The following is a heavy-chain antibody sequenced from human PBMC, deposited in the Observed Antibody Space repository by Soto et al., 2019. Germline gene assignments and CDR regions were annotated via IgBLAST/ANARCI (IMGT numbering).Heavy chain of an antibody. CDR1: GGSISSYY. D-gene: IGHD3-22*01. J-gene: IGHJ6*02. Sequence: SETLSLTCTVSGGSISSYYWSWIRQPPGKGLEWIGYIYYSGSTNYNPSLKSRVTISVDTSKNQFSLKLSSVTAADTAVYYCARGMSLYYYDSSGYYYGNMDVWGQGTTVTVSS. CDR3: ARGMSLYYYDSSGYYYGNMDV. CDR2: IYYSGST. V-gene: IGHV4-59*08.